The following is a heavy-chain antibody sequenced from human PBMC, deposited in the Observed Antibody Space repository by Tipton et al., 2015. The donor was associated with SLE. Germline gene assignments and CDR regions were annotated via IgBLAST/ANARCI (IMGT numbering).Heavy chain of an antibody. J-gene: IGHJ6*03. D-gene: IGHD4-23*01. CDR3: ARHVYGGNAPVDYYYMDV. V-gene: IGHV3-9*01. Sequence: SLRLSCAAAGFTFDDYAMHWVRQAPWKGLEWVSGISWDSGSIGYADSVKGRFTISRDNAKNSLYLQMNSLRAEDTAVYYCARHVYGGNAPVDYYYMDVWGKGTTVTVSS. CDR2: ISWDSGSI. CDR1: GFTFDDYA.